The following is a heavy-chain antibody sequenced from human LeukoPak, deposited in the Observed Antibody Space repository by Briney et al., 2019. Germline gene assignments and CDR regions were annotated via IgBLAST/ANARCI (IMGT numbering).Heavy chain of an antibody. CDR3: ASTIDFWSGYPLDY. D-gene: IGHD3-3*01. V-gene: IGHV1-2*06. Sequence: ASVKVSCKASGYTFTSYGISWVRQAPGQGLEWMGRINPNSGGTNYAQKFQGRVTMTRDTSISTAYMELSRLRSGDTAVYYCASTIDFWSGYPLDYWGQGTLVTVSS. CDR1: GYTFTSYG. CDR2: INPNSGGT. J-gene: IGHJ4*02.